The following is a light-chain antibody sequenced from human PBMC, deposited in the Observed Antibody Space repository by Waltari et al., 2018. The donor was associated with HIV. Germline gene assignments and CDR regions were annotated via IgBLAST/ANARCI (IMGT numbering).Light chain of an antibody. CDR1: ALPRQY. V-gene: IGLV3-10*01. CDR2: EDS. J-gene: IGLJ2*01. Sequence: SYELTQPPSVSVSPGQTARITCSGDALPRQYAFCYQQKSGQAPVLVIYEDSKRPSGIPERFSGSSSGTMATLTISGAQVEDEGDYYCYSTDSSDNDRVLFGGGTNLTVL. CDR3: YSTDSSDNDRVL.